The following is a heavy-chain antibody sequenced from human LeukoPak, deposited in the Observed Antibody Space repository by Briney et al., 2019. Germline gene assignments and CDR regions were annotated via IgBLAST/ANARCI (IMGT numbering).Heavy chain of an antibody. CDR2: IYTSGST. CDR1: GGPIKTDY. Sequence: SETLSLTCTVSGGPIKTDYWSWIRQPAGKGLEWIGRIYTSGSTNYNPSLKSRVTMSVDTSKNQFSLKLSSVTAADTAVYYCAREGVSATDYWGQGTLVTVSS. CDR3: AREGVSATDY. V-gene: IGHV4-4*07. J-gene: IGHJ4*02. D-gene: IGHD6-13*01.